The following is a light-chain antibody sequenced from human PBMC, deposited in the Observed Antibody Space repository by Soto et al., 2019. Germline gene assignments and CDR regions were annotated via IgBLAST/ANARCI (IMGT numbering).Light chain of an antibody. CDR2: TAS. CDR1: QSISNY. V-gene: IGKV1-5*03. Sequence: DIRMTQSPSTLSASVGDRVTITCRASQSISNYLAWYQQKAGKAPKLLIYTASSFESGVPSRFSGSASGTEFTLTISSLQPDDFATYYCQLYNRYSRMYTFGQATKLEIK. J-gene: IGKJ2*01. CDR3: QLYNRYSRMYT.